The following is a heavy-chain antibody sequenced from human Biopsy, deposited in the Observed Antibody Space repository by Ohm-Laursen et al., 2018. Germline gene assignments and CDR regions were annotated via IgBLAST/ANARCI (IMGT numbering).Heavy chain of an antibody. V-gene: IGHV4-59*08. CDR1: GGSISSYY. Sequence: SETLSLTCAVSGGSISSYYWSWIRQPPGKGLEWIGYIYYTGSTNYNPSLKSRVTISVDKAMNHISLRLTSVTAADTAVYYCARHAPSYSGSYWRYFDLWGRGTLVTVSS. CDR3: ARHAPSYSGSYWRYFDL. D-gene: IGHD1-26*01. J-gene: IGHJ2*01. CDR2: IYYTGST.